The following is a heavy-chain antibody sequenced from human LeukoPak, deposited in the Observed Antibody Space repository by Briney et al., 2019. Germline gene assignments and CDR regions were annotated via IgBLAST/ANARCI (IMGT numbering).Heavy chain of an antibody. CDR1: GFTFSSYA. J-gene: IGHJ6*03. Sequence: GGSLRLSCAASGFTFSSYAMSWVRQAPGKGLEWVSAISGSGGSTYYADSVKGRFTISRDNSKNTLYLQMNSLRAEDTAVYYCAKGRGRDGYNSYYYYYMDVWGKGTTVTVSS. V-gene: IGHV3-23*01. D-gene: IGHD5-24*01. CDR2: ISGSGGST. CDR3: AKGRGRDGYNSYYYYYMDV.